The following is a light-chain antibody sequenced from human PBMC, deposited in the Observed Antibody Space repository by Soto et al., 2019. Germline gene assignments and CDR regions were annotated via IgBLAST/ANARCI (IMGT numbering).Light chain of an antibody. CDR1: QSVSSSY. Sequence: EIVFMQSPGTLSLSPGERATLSCRASQSVSSSYLAWYQQKPGQAPRLLIYGASSRATGIPDRFSGSGSGTDFTLTISRLEPEDFAVYYCQHYGSSLWTFGQGTRWIS. J-gene: IGKJ1*01. V-gene: IGKV3-20*01. CDR3: QHYGSSLWT. CDR2: GAS.